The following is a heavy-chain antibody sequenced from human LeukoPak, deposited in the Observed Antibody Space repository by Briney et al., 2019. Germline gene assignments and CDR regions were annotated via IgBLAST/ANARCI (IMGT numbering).Heavy chain of an antibody. CDR3: AKVRWDNSGWYYLDS. V-gene: IGHV3-30*18. Sequence: PGGSLRLSCAASGFTFSTNGMHWVRQAPGKGLEWVTIISYDGTKKYYADSVKGRFTISRDNSKNTLYLQMNNVRTEDTAMYYCAKVRWDNSGWYYLDSWGQGTLVTVSS. D-gene: IGHD6-19*01. CDR1: GFTFSTNG. CDR2: ISYDGTKK. J-gene: IGHJ4*02.